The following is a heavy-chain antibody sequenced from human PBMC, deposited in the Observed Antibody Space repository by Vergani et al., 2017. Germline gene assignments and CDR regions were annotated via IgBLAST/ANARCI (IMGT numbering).Heavy chain of an antibody. CDR3: AGGGPSLGYCSSTSCHDAFDI. D-gene: IGHD2-2*01. CDR1: GYSFTSYW. J-gene: IGHJ3*02. V-gene: IGHV5-51*03. Sequence: EVQLVQSGAEVKKPGESLKISCKGSGYSFTSYWIGWVRQMPGKGLEWMGIIYPGDSDTRYSPSFQGQVTISADKSISTAYLQWSSLKASDTAMYYCAGGGPSLGYCSSTSCHDAFDIWGQGTMVTVS. CDR2: IYPGDSDT.